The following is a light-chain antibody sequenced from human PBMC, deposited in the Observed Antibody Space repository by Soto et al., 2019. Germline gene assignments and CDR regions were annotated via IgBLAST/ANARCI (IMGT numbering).Light chain of an antibody. V-gene: IGKV1-27*01. CDR2: AAS. J-gene: IGKJ5*01. CDR3: QKYNSAPLT. Sequence: DIQMTQSPSSLSASVGDRVTITCRASQGISTYLAWYQQKPGKVPKLLIYAASTLQSGVPSRFSGSGSGTDFTITISSLQPEDVATYYCQKYNSAPLTFGQGTRLEIK. CDR1: QGISTY.